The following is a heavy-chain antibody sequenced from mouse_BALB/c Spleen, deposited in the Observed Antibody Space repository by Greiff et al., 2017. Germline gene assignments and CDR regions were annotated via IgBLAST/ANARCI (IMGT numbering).Heavy chain of an antibody. V-gene: IGHV5-6*01. J-gene: IGHJ4*01. CDR3: ARQITTVAHAMDY. Sequence: EVHLVESGGDLVKPGGSLKLSCAASGFTFSSYGMSWVRQTPDKRLEWVATISSGGSYTYYPDSVKGRFTISRDNAKNTLYLQMSSLKSEDTAMYYCARQITTVAHAMDYWGQGTSVTVSS. D-gene: IGHD1-1*01. CDR1: GFTFSSYG. CDR2: ISSGGSYT.